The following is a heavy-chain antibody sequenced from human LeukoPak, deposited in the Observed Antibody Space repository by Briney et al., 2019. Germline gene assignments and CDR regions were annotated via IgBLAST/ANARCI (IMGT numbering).Heavy chain of an antibody. CDR1: GFTFSSYE. CDR2: ISSSGSTI. CDR3: ARDTRWLQALDY. Sequence: PGGSLRLSCAASGFTFSSYEMNWVRQAPGKGLEWVSYISSSGSTIYYADSVKGRFTISRDNAKNSLYLQLNSLRAEDTAVYYCARDTRWLQALDYWGQGTLVTVSS. V-gene: IGHV3-48*03. J-gene: IGHJ4*02. D-gene: IGHD5-24*01.